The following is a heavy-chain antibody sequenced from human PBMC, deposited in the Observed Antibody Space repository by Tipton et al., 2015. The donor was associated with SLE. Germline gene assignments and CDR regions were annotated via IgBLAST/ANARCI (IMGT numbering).Heavy chain of an antibody. V-gene: IGHV3-30-3*01. CDR1: GFTFSSYA. CDR3: ARDRDGYNSFDY. D-gene: IGHD5-24*01. J-gene: IGHJ4*02. Sequence: SLRLSCAASGFTFSSYAMSWVRQAPGKGLEWVAVISYDGSNKYYADSVKGRFTISRDNAKNSLYLQMNSLRAEDTAVYYCARDRDGYNSFDYWGQGTLVTVSS. CDR2: ISYDGSNK.